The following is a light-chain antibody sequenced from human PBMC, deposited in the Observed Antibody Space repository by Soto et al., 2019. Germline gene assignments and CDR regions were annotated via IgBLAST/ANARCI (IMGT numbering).Light chain of an antibody. J-gene: IGLJ1*01. CDR3: CSFAGSFYV. CDR2: EVS. Sequence: QSVLTQPRSVSGSPGQSVAISCTGTSRDVDAYDFVSWYQHHPGKAPKLIISEVSKWPSGVSHRFSGSKSGNTASLTISGLQAEDEADYFCCSFAGSFYVFGTGTKLTV. V-gene: IGLV2-11*01. CDR1: SRDVDAYDF.